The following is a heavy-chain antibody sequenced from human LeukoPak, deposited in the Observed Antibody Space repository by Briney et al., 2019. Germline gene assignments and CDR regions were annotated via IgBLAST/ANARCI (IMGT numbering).Heavy chain of an antibody. V-gene: IGHV4-34*01. Sequence: GSLRLSCAASGFTFSSYWMSWIRQPPGKGLEWIGEINHSGSTNYNPSLKSRVTVSVDTSKNQFSLKLSSVTAADTAVYYCASAYSGSPYYFDYWGQGTLVTVSS. J-gene: IGHJ4*02. CDR3: ASAYSGSPYYFDY. CDR2: INHSGST. D-gene: IGHD1-26*01. CDR1: GFTFSSYW.